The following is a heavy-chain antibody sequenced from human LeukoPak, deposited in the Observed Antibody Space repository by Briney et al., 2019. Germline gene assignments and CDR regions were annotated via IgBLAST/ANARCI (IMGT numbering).Heavy chain of an antibody. CDR1: GGSFSSYG. D-gene: IGHD1-26*01. CDR3: ARAGAYSGSNAY. CDR2: IVPMLGSA. J-gene: IGHJ4*02. Sequence: SVKVACKASGGSFSSYGISWVRQAPGQGLEWMGRIVPMLGSATYSQKFQGRVTISADKATSTAYMELRSLTSEDTAVYYCARAGAYSGSNAYWGQGTLVTVSS. V-gene: IGHV1-69*04.